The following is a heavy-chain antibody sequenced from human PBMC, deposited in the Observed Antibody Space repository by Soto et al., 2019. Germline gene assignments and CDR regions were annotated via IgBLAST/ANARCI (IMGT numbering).Heavy chain of an antibody. V-gene: IGHV3-7*02. Sequence: EVQLVESGGGLVQPGGSLRLSCETSGFTFSTYWMSWVRQAPGKGLEWVANIKHDGSDKYYLDSVKGRFTISRDNAKNSLFLQMNSLSAEDTAVYFCASGRDGYNCGSDHWGQGAQVTVSS. D-gene: IGHD5-12*01. J-gene: IGHJ4*02. CDR2: IKHDGSDK. CDR1: GFTFSTYW. CDR3: ASGRDGYNCGSDH.